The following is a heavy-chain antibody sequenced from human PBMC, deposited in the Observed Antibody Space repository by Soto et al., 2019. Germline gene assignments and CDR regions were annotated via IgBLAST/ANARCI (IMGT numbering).Heavy chain of an antibody. CDR2: INPSRGGT. Sequence: ASVKVSCKASGYTFTTYYIHWVRQAPGQGLEWMGVINPSRGGTNYAQKFQGRATMTSDTSTSTVYMELNSLRSEDTAVYYCERPNYGSGIAFYSLDVWGQGTTVTVSS. D-gene: IGHD3-10*01. J-gene: IGHJ6*02. CDR3: ERPNYGSGIAFYSLDV. V-gene: IGHV1-46*01. CDR1: GYTFTTYY.